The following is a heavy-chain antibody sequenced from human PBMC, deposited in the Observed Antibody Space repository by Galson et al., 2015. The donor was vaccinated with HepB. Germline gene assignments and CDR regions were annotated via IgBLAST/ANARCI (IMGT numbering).Heavy chain of an antibody. CDR1: GFTFRDFS. CDR2: TSYDGKYK. V-gene: IGHV3-30*15. CDR3: ARAKTVTTTAPDY. D-gene: IGHD4-17*01. J-gene: IGHJ4*02. Sequence: SLRLSCAASGFTFRDFSMHWVRQSPGKGLEWVAVTSYDGKYKYYADSVEGRFTISRDNSKNTLYLHMSGLRLEDTALYYRARAKTVTTTAPDYWGQGALVTVSS.